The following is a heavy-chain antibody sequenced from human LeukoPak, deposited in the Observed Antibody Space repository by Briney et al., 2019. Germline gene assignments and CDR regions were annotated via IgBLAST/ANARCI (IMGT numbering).Heavy chain of an antibody. Sequence: SVKVSCKASGGTFSSYAISWVRQAPGQGLEWMGGIIPIFGTANYAQKFQGRVTTTTDESTSTAYMELSSLRSEDTAVYYCAREGGIAARAFDYWGQGTLVTVSS. CDR2: IIPIFGTA. J-gene: IGHJ4*02. D-gene: IGHD6-6*01. CDR3: AREGGIAARAFDY. V-gene: IGHV1-69*05. CDR1: GGTFSSYA.